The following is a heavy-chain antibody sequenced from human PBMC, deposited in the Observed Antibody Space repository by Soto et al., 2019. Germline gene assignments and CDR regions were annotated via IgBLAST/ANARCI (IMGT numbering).Heavy chain of an antibody. CDR1: GCAFSSYA. V-gene: IGHV1-69*13. CDR2: IIPIFGTA. D-gene: IGHD3-9*01. J-gene: IGHJ4*02. Sequence: GASVKVSCKASGCAFSSYAISWVRQAPGQGLEWMGGIIPIFGTANYAQKFQGRVTMTEDESTNTAYMELGSLRSEDTAVYYCATEYYDILTGYYRAFYYWGQGTLVTVSS. CDR3: ATEYYDILTGYYRAFYY.